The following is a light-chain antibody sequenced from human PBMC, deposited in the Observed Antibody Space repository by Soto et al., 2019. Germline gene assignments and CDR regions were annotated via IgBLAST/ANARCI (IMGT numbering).Light chain of an antibody. Sequence: DIQMTQSPSSLSASVGDRVTITCRASQSISSYLNWYQQKPGKAPKHLIYAASSLQSGVPSRFSGSGSGTDFTLIISSLQPEAFATYYCQQSYSTPPWTFGQGTKVEIK. V-gene: IGKV1-39*01. CDR1: QSISSY. CDR2: AAS. CDR3: QQSYSTPPWT. J-gene: IGKJ1*01.